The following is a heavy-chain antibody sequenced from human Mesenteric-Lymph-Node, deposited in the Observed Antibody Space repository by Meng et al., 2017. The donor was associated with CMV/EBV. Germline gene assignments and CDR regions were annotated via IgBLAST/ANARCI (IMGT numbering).Heavy chain of an antibody. CDR2: INHSGST. J-gene: IGHJ6*02. V-gene: IGHV4-34*01. D-gene: IGHD3-3*01. CDR1: GGSFSGYY. CDR3: ARDTLGSNWYYNYHRMDV. Sequence: SETLSLPCAVYGGSFSGYYWSWIRQPPGKGLEWIGEINHSGSTNYNPSLKSRVTISVDTSKNQFSLKLSSVTAADTAVYYCARDTLGSNWYYNYHRMDVWGQGTTVTVSS.